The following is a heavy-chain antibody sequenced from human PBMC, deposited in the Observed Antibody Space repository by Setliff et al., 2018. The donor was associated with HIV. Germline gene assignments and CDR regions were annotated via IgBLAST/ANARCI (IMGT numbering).Heavy chain of an antibody. CDR2: INHSGDT. CDR3: ARQGAGYYYDSSEYYTGNGFDF. J-gene: IGHJ3*01. V-gene: IGHV4-34*01. CDR1: GGAFSGYY. Sequence: KSSETLSLTCAVYGGAFSGYYWSWIRQPPGKGLEWIGEINHSGDTNYNPSRKSRITISLETSRNQFSLKLTSVTAADTAVYYCARQGAGYYYDSSEYYTGNGFDFWGQGTLVTVSS. D-gene: IGHD3-22*01.